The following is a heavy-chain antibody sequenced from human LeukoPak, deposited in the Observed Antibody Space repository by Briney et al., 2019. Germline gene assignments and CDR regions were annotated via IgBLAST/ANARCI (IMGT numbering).Heavy chain of an antibody. CDR2: ISSSSDYI. CDR3: AKGSREWELLDAFDI. CDR1: GFIISTYT. D-gene: IGHD1-26*01. Sequence: GGSLRLSCAASGFIISTYTMNWVRQAPGKGLEWVSSISSSSDYIYYADSVKGRFTISRDNAKNTLYLQMNSLRAEDTAAYYCAKGSREWELLDAFDIWGQGTMVTVSS. V-gene: IGHV3-21*04. J-gene: IGHJ3*02.